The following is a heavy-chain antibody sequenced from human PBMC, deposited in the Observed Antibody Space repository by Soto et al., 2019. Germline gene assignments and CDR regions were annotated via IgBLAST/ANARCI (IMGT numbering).Heavy chain of an antibody. CDR1: GFTFSTYA. Sequence: PGGSLRLSCAASGFTFSTYAMTWVRQAPERGLEWVSSISATGGATYYADSVKGRFTISRDNSRNTLYMQMNSLRADDTAVYYCAKSYQRGGEAYYDWYFDLWGRGTLVTVSS. D-gene: IGHD2-21*01. J-gene: IGHJ2*01. CDR2: ISATGGAT. V-gene: IGHV3-23*01. CDR3: AKSYQRGGEAYYDWYFDL.